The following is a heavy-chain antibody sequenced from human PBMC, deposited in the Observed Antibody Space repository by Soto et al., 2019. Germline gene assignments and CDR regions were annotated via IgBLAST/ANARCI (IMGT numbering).Heavy chain of an antibody. V-gene: IGHV3-23*01. CDR1: GFTFSSYS. J-gene: IGHJ4*02. Sequence: QSXGSLRLSFAASGFTFSSYSMSWVRQAPGKGLEWVSAITDSGVSTYYTDSVKGRFTISRDNSKNTLYLQMNSLRAEDTAVYYCAKDRIIVPAAHADWGQGTLVTVSS. CDR2: ITDSGVST. CDR3: AKDRIIVPAAHAD. D-gene: IGHD2-2*01.